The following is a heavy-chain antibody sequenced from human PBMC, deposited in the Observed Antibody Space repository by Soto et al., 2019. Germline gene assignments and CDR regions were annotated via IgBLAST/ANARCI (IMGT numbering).Heavy chain of an antibody. V-gene: IGHV3-53*01. J-gene: IGHJ4*02. CDR2: IYPAGPT. Sequence: GGSLRLSCAASGFTVSGMFMNWVRQAPGKGLEWVSVIYPAGPTYYADSVKGRFTISKDNSKNTLFLQLNNLRAEDTPVHYCARDADSSGLLYWGQGILVTVSS. CDR3: ARDADSSGLLY. CDR1: GFTVSGMF. D-gene: IGHD6-19*01.